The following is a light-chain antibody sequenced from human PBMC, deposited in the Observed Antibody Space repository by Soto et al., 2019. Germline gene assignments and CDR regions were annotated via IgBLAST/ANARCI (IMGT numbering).Light chain of an antibody. CDR1: QSVSSK. Sequence: VMTQSPTTVSVSPGERATLSCRASQSVSSKLAWYQQKPGQPPRLLFFDASARATGVPDRFRGSGSGTEFILTISGLQSEDFAVYYCQQYNDWPPYTFGQGTRLEIK. V-gene: IGKV3-15*01. J-gene: IGKJ5*01. CDR3: QQYNDWPPYT. CDR2: DAS.